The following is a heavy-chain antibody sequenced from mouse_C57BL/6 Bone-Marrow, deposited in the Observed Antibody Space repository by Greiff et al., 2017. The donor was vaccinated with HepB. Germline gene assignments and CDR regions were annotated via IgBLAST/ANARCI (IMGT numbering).Heavy chain of an antibody. CDR1: GYTFTSYG. CDR3: VYYGSRFAY. V-gene: IGHV1-81*01. Sequence: VHLVESGAELARPGASVKLSCKASGYTFTSYGISWVKQRTGQGLEWIGEIYPRSGNTYYNEKFKGKATLTADKSSSTAYMELRSLTSEDSAVYFCVYYGSRFAYWGQGTLVTVSA. CDR2: IYPRSGNT. D-gene: IGHD1-1*01. J-gene: IGHJ3*01.